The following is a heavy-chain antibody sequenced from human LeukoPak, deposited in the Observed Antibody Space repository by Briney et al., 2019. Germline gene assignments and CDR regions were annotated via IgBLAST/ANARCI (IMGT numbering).Heavy chain of an antibody. CDR1: GGSISSGSYY. J-gene: IGHJ4*02. V-gene: IGHV4-61*02. CDR2: IYTSGST. D-gene: IGHD6-19*01. CDR3: ARTIPDYTRYSSGWYEGGYYFDY. Sequence: SQTLSLTCTVSGGSISSGSYYWSWIRQPAGKGLEWVGRIYTSGSTNYNPSLKSRVTISVDTSKNQFSLKLSSVTAADTAVYYCARTIPDYTRYSSGWYEGGYYFDYWGQGTLVTVSS.